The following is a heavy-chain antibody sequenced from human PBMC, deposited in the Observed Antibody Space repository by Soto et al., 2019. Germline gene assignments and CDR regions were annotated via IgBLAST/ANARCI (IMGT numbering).Heavy chain of an antibody. Sequence: GGSLRLSCAASGFPFSSYAMSWVRQAPGKGLEWVSAISGSGGSTYYADSVKGRFTISRDNSKNTLYLQMNSLRAEDTAVYYCAKDRSINPQTLDYWGQGTLVTVSS. CDR2: ISGSGGST. V-gene: IGHV3-23*01. CDR3: AKDRSINPQTLDY. CDR1: GFPFSSYA. D-gene: IGHD3-10*01. J-gene: IGHJ4*02.